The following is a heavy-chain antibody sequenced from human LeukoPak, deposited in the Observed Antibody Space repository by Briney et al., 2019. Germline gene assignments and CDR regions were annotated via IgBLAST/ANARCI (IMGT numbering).Heavy chain of an antibody. CDR1: GGSFSSSSHY. J-gene: IGHJ4*02. CDR2: FSYGGNT. CDR3: ARRAVENYFDY. V-gene: IGHV4-39*01. D-gene: IGHD5-24*01. Sequence: PSETLSLTCTVSGGSFSSSSHYWGWIRQPPGKGLEWIGSFSYGGNTNYNPSLRSRVTISVDTSKNRLSLRLSSVTATDTAMYYCARRAVENYFDYWGQGTLVTVSS.